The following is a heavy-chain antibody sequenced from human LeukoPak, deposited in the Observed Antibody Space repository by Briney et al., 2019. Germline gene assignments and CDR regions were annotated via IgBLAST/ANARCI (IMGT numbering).Heavy chain of an antibody. CDR1: GFTFSSYS. Sequence: PGGSLRLSCAASGFTFSSYSMNWVRQAPGKGLEWVSSISSSSSYIYYADSVKGRFTISRDNAKNSLYLQMNSLRAEDTAVYYCARVHLGANCGSTSCYTWDYYYYYYYMDVWGKGTTVTVSS. J-gene: IGHJ6*03. CDR3: ARVHLGANCGSTSCYTWDYYYYYYYMDV. CDR2: ISSSSSYI. V-gene: IGHV3-21*01. D-gene: IGHD2-2*02.